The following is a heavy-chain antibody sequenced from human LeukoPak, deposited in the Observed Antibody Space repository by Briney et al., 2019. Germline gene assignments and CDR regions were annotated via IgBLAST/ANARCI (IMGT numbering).Heavy chain of an antibody. V-gene: IGHV4-39*01. CDR3: ARRHDYGGNTFDY. CDR1: GGSISSSSYY. J-gene: IGHJ4*02. D-gene: IGHD4-23*01. Sequence: TSETLSLTCTVSGGSISSSSYYWGWIRQPPGKGLEWIGSIYYSGSTYYNPSLKSRVTISVDTSTNQFSLKLSSVTAADTAVYYCARRHDYGGNTFDYWGQGTLVTVSS. CDR2: IYYSGST.